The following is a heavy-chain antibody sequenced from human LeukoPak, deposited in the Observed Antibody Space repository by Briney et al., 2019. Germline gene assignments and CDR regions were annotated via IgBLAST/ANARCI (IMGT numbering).Heavy chain of an antibody. CDR1: GFTFSSYG. J-gene: IGHJ4*02. CDR3: ARDRSSGWYGVGDY. D-gene: IGHD6-19*01. V-gene: IGHV3-48*01. Sequence: GGSLRLSCAASGFTFSSYGMNWVRQAPGKGLEWVSYMSSSSTIYYADSVKGRFTISRDNAKNSLYLQMNSLRAEDTAVYYCARDRSSGWYGVGDYWGQGTLVTVSS. CDR2: MSSSSTI.